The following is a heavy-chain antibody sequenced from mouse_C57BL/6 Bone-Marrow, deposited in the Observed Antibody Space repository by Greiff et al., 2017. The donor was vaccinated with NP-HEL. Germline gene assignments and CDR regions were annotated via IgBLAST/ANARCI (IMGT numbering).Heavy chain of an antibody. CDR2: INPYNGGT. CDR3: ARADYSNSWFAY. D-gene: IGHD2-5*01. CDR1: GYTFTDYS. V-gene: IGHV1-19*01. J-gene: IGHJ3*01. Sequence: EVQLQQSGPVLVKPGASVKMSCKASGYTFTDYSMNWVKQSHGKSLEWIGVINPYNGGTSYNQKFKGKATLTVDKSSSTAYMELNSLTSEDSAVDYCARADYSNSWFAYWGQGTLVTVSA.